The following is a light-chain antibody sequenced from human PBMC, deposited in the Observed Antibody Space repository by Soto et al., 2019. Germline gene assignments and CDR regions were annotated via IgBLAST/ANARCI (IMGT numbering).Light chain of an antibody. CDR3: QQYGSSPYT. CDR2: DAS. Sequence: EIVLTQSPATLSLSPGERATLSCRASQSVSSYFAWYQQKPGQAPRLLIYDASNRATGIPARFSGSGSGTDFTLTISRLEPEDFAVYCCQQYGSSPYTFGQGTKLEIK. J-gene: IGKJ2*01. V-gene: IGKV3-20*01. CDR1: QSVSSY.